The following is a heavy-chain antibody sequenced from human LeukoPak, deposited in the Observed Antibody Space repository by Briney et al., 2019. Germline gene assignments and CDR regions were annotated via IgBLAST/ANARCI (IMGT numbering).Heavy chain of an antibody. CDR1: GYQFANYW. Sequence: GESLKISCQASGYQFANYWIGWVRHVPGKGLEWMAIIYPGDSDIRYGRPFQGQVTISADKSINTAYLQWSSLKSSDTATYYCVRRPPSVGTGIDSWGQGTLVAVSS. J-gene: IGHJ4*02. CDR3: VRRPPSVGTGIDS. V-gene: IGHV5-51*01. CDR2: IYPGDSDI. D-gene: IGHD1-14*01.